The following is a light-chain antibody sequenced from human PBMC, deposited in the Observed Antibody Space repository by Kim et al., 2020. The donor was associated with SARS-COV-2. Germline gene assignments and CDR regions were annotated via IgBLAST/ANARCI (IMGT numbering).Light chain of an antibody. J-gene: IGLJ1*01. CDR1: SLRSYY. Sequence: ALGQTGRIKCQGESLRSYYASWYQQKPGQAPVLVIYGKNNRPSGIPDRFSGSSSGNTASLTITGAQAEDEADYYCNSRDSSGNHYVFRTGTKVTVL. CDR3: NSRDSSGNHYV. V-gene: IGLV3-19*01. CDR2: GKN.